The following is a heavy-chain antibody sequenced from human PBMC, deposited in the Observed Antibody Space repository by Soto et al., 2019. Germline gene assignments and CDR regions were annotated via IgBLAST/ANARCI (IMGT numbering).Heavy chain of an antibody. CDR3: QGFCYYGMDV. Sequence: QVQLQQWGAGLLKPSETLSLTCAVYGGSFSGYYWSWIRQPPGKGLEWIGEINHSGSTNYNPSPKSRVTISVDTSKNQCSLKLSSVTGADTAVYYCQGFCYYGMDVWGQGTTVTVSS. CDR1: GGSFSGYY. V-gene: IGHV4-34*01. CDR2: INHSGST. J-gene: IGHJ6*02.